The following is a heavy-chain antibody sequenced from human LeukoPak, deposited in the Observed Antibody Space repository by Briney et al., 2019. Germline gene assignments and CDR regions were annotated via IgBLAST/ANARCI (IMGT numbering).Heavy chain of an antibody. V-gene: IGHV4-59*12. CDR2: IYYSGST. D-gene: IGHD3-9*01. J-gene: IGHJ5*02. CDR1: GGSISSYY. CDR3: ARERAYYDILPRWFDP. Sequence: SETLSLTCTVSGGSISSYYWTWIRQPPGKGLEWIGYIYYSGSTNYNPSLKSRVTISLDTSKNQFSLKLSSVTAADTAVYYCARERAYYDILPRWFDPWGQGTLVTVSS.